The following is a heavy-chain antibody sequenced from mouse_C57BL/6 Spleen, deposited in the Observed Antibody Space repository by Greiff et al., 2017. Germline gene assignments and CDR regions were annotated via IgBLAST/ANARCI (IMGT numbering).Heavy chain of an antibody. V-gene: IGHV1-64*01. CDR3: ARSRDGYYRYFDV. CDR1: GYTFTSYW. CDR2: IHPNSGST. D-gene: IGHD2-3*01. J-gene: IGHJ1*03. Sequence: QVQLQQPGAELVKPGASVKLSCKASGYTFTSYWMHWVKQRPGQGLEWIGMIHPNSGSTNYNEKFKSKATLTVDKSSSTAYMQLSSLTSEDSAVYYCARSRDGYYRYFDVWGTGTTVTVSS.